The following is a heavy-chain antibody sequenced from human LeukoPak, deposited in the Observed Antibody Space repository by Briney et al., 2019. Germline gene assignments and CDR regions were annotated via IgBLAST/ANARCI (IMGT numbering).Heavy chain of an antibody. V-gene: IGHV3-7*01. CDR2: IKDDGSDK. Sequence: GGSLRLSCAASGFDFSTYAINWVRQAPGKGLEWVANIKDDGSDKYYVDSVKGRFSISKDNAKNSLYLQMNSLRVEDTAVYYCVPLNWNPPGDFDRWGQGTLVTVSS. J-gene: IGHJ4*02. CDR3: VPLNWNPPGDFDR. CDR1: GFDFSTYA. D-gene: IGHD1-20*01.